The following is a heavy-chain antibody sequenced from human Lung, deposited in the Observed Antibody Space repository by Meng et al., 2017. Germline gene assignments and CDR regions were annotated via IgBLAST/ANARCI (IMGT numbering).Heavy chain of an antibody. J-gene: IGHJ4*02. CDR1: GDSVSSNSAA. D-gene: IGHD6-19*01. CDR3: ARIQQWLDS. CDR2: TYYRSKWYN. V-gene: IGHV6-1*01. Sequence: VHLQQSGPGLVKASQTLPLTCAISGDSVSSNSAAWNWIRQSPSRGPEWLGRTYYRSKWYNGYAVSVRSRITINPDTSKNQFSLQLNSGTPEDTAVYYYARIQQWLDSWGQGTLVTVSS.